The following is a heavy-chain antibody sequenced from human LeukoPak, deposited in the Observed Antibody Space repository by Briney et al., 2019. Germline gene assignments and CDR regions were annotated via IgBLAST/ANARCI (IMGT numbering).Heavy chain of an antibody. CDR3: AREEGAYGGSNWFDP. Sequence: GGSLRLSCAASGFTFSSYWMHWVRHAPGKGLVWVSRINSDGSSTNYADSVKGRFTISRDNAKNTLYLQMNSLRAEDTAVYYCAREEGAYGGSNWFDPWGQGTLVTVSS. V-gene: IGHV3-74*01. CDR1: GFTFSSYW. CDR2: INSDGSST. D-gene: IGHD4-23*01. J-gene: IGHJ5*02.